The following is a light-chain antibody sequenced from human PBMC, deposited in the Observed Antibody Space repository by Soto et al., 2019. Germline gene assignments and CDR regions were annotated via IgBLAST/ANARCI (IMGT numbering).Light chain of an antibody. V-gene: IGLV2-8*01. J-gene: IGLJ2*01. CDR1: NSDVGTYNY. CDR2: EVS. CDR3: SSYAGSIVV. Sequence: QSALTQPPSASGSPGQSVTISCTGTNSDVGTYNYVSWYQQHPGKAPKLMISEVSKRPSGVPDRFSGSKSGNTASLTVSGLQAEDEAHYYCSSYAGSIVVFGGGTKVTVL.